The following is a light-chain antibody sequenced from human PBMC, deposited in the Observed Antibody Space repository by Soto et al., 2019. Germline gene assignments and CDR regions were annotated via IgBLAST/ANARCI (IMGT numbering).Light chain of an antibody. CDR2: KVS. Sequence: QSVVTQPASVSGSPGQSNTISCTGTSSDVVGNKYVSWYQQYPGKVPKLLINKVSNRPSGVSNRFSGSKSGNTASLTISGLLAQAEADYFCTSSISDSLYVFGTGTTVTVL. J-gene: IGLJ1*01. V-gene: IGLV2-14*01. CDR1: SSDVVGNKY. CDR3: TSSISDSLYV.